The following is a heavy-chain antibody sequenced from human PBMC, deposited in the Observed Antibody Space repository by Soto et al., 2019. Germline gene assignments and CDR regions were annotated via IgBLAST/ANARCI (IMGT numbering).Heavy chain of an antibody. D-gene: IGHD1-26*01. CDR2: ISYDGSNK. CDR1: GFTFSSYA. CDR3: ARGGGSYATSFDY. Sequence: QVQMVESGGGVVQPGRSLRLSCAASGFTFSSYAMHWVRQAPGKGLEWVAVISYDGSNKYYADSVKGRFTISRDNSKKTLYLQMNSLRAEDTAVYYCARGGGSYATSFDYWGQGTLVTVSS. V-gene: IGHV3-30-3*01. J-gene: IGHJ4*02.